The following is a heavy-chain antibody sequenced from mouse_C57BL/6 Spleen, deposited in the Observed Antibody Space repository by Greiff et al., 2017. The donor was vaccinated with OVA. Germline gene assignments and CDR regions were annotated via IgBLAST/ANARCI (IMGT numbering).Heavy chain of an antibody. J-gene: IGHJ2*01. CDR3: TREAHYYGSSYYFDY. D-gene: IGHD1-1*01. CDR1: GFTFSSYA. Sequence: EVHLVESGEGLVKPGGSLKLSCAASGFTFSSYAMSWVRQTPEKRLEWVAYISSGGDYIYYADTVKGRFTISRDNARNTLYLQMSSLKSEDTAMYYCTREAHYYGSSYYFDYWGQGTTLTVSS. V-gene: IGHV5-9-1*02. CDR2: ISSGGDYI.